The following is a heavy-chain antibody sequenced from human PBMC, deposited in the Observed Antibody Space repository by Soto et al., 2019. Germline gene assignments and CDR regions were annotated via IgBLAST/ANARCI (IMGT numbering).Heavy chain of an antibody. V-gene: IGHV1-69*06. J-gene: IGHJ4*02. CDR2: IIPIFNST. CDR3: AREGRGKKAGYNGLVSLGY. D-gene: IGHD2-2*02. Sequence: QVQLVQSGAEVKTPGSSLKVSCKVSGSRFSNYVISWVRQAPGHGLAWLGRIIPIFNSTKYAQNFQGRVTITADKSTSTASLELSSLRSDDMAVYYCAREGRGKKAGYNGLVSLGYWGQGTLVTVSS. CDR1: GSRFSNYV.